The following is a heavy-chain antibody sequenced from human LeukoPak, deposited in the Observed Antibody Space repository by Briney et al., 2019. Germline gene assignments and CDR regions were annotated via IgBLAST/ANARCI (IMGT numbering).Heavy chain of an antibody. CDR2: IYYSGST. J-gene: IGHJ6*02. CDR3: ARGVAPTGSYYCGLDV. V-gene: IGHV4-59*08. CDR1: GGSITSYY. Sequence: SETLSLTCTVSGGSITSYYWSWIRQPPGKGLEWIGYIYYSGSTNYNPSLKSRVIISVDTSKNQFSLKLSSVTAADTAVYYCARGVAPTGSYYCGLDVWGQGTTVTVSS. D-gene: IGHD3-3*01.